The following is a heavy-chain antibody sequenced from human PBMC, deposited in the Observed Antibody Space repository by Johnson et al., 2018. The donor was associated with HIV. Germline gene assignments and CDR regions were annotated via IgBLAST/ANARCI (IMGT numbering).Heavy chain of an antibody. D-gene: IGHD6-19*01. V-gene: IGHV3-30*03. Sequence: VQVLESGGGLVQPGRSLRLSCAASGFTFDDYAMHWVRQAPGKGLEWVAVLSYDGSNKYYADSVKGRFTISRDNSKNTLYLQLNSLRDEDTGVYYCARAVARGQWLADGYIWGQGTMVAVSS. CDR2: LSYDGSNK. J-gene: IGHJ3*02. CDR1: GFTFDDYA. CDR3: ARAVARGQWLADGYI.